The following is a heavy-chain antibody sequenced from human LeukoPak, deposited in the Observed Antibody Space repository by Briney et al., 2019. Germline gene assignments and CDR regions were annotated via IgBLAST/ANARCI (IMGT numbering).Heavy chain of an antibody. V-gene: IGHV3-7*01. J-gene: IGHJ4*02. CDR3: VRQMVGASFDY. Sequence: QTGGSLRLSCAASGFTLSNYWMSWVRQAPGKGLEWVANIKQDGSETYYADSVRGRFTFSRDNAENSVYLQMNSLRAEDTAVYYCVRQMVGASFDYWGQGTLVTVSS. CDR1: GFTLSNYW. D-gene: IGHD1-26*01. CDR2: IKQDGSET.